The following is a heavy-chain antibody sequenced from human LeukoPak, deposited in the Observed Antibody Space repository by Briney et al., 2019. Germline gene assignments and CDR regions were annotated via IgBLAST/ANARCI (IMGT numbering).Heavy chain of an antibody. CDR1: GGSISSGDYY. CDR2: IYYSGST. CDR3: ASATLWFGESELSAFDI. J-gene: IGHJ3*02. Sequence: SETLSLTCTVSGGSISSGDYYWSWIRQPPGKGLEWIGYIYYSGSTYYNPSLKSRVTISVDTSKNQFSLKLSSVTAADTAVYYCASATLWFGESELSAFDIWGQGTMVTVSS. V-gene: IGHV4-30-4*08. D-gene: IGHD3-10*01.